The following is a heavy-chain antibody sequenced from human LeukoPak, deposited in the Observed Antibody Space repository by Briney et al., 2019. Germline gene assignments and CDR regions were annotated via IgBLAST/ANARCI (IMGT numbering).Heavy chain of an antibody. CDR3: ARYKAYSSSWYWLNYFDY. V-gene: IGHV4-39*01. D-gene: IGHD6-13*01. J-gene: IGHJ4*02. CDR1: GGSISSSSYY. Sequence: SETLSLTCTVSGGSISSSSYYWGWIRQPPGKGLEWIGSIYYSGSTYYNPSLESRVTISVDTSKNQFSLKLSSVTAADTAVYYCARYKAYSSSWYWLNYFDYWGQGTLVTVSS. CDR2: IYYSGST.